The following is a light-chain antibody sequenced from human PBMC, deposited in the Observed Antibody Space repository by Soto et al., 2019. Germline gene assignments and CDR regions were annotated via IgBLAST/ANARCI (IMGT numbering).Light chain of an antibody. CDR3: QQYGSSPRT. V-gene: IGKV3-20*01. CDR1: RSGSSSY. J-gene: IGKJ1*01. CDR2: GAS. Sequence: ILLTQSPGTLTLSPVERATLSCRASRSGSSSYLAWYQQKPRQAPRLLIYGASRRAAGIPDRFSGSGSGTDFTLTISSLEPEDFAVYYCQQYGSSPRTFGQGTKVDIK.